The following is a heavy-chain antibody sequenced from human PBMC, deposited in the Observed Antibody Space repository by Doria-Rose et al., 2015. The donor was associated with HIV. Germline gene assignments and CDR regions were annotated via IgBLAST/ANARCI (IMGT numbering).Heavy chain of an antibody. D-gene: IGHD3-22*01. V-gene: IGHV3-21*03. CDR3: ARDHYDSGGYYSD. J-gene: IGHJ4*02. CDR1: YS. Sequence: YSMNWVRQAPGTGLEWVSSISSSSEYIYYVDSVQGRFTISRDNAKNSVYLQMNSLRTEDTAVYYCARDHYDSGGYYSDWGQGTLVTVSS. CDR2: ISSSSEYI.